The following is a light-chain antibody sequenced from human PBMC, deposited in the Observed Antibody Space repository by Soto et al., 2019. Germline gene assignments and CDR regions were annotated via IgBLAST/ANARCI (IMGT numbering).Light chain of an antibody. V-gene: IGLV2-11*01. Sequence: QSALTQPRSVSGSPGQSVTISCTGTSSDVGGYNYVSWYQQHPGKAPKLMIYDVSKRPSGVPDRFSGSKSGNTASLTISGRQAEDEADYCCCSYAGSYTFGVFGTGTKLTVL. CDR3: CSYAGSYTFGV. CDR2: DVS. CDR1: SSDVGGYNY. J-gene: IGLJ1*01.